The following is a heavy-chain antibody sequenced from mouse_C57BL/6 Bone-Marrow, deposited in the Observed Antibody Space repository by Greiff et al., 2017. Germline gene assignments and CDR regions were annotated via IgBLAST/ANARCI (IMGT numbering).Heavy chain of an antibody. CDR2: IWSGGST. J-gene: IGHJ3*01. V-gene: IGHV2-4*01. CDR1: GFSLTSYG. Sequence: VQLQESGPGLVQPSQSLSITCTVSGFSLTSYGVHWVRQPPGKGLEWLGVIWSGGSTDYNAAFISRLSISKDTAKSQVFFKMNSLQADDTAIYYCAKKATSYYDYEFAYWGQGTLVTVSA. D-gene: IGHD2-4*01. CDR3: AKKATSYYDYEFAY.